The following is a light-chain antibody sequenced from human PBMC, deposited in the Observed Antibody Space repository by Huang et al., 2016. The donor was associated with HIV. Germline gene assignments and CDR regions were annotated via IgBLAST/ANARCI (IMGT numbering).Light chain of an antibody. Sequence: EIVMTQSQATLSVSPGERATPSCRASQSITTHLAWYQPNVGQAPRLLIYGASTRATGVPARFSGTGSGTKFTLTISSLQSEDFALYYCQQYNKWPRTFGQGTKVEIK. CDR2: GAS. CDR3: QQYNKWPRT. J-gene: IGKJ1*01. CDR1: QSITTH. V-gene: IGKV3-15*01.